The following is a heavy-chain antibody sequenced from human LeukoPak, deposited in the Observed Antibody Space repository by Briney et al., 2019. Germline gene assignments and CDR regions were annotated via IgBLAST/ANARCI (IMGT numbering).Heavy chain of an antibody. D-gene: IGHD3-10*01. J-gene: IGHJ4*02. CDR3: AKEQTSSGYFDY. CDR1: GFTFSSYA. V-gene: IGHV3-23*01. Sequence: KSGGSLRLSCAASGFTFSSYAMSWVRQAPGKGLEWLSSISGSGSSTYYADSVKGRFTISRDNPKNTLYLLMNSLSAEDTALYYCAKEQTSSGYFDYWGQGTLVTVSS. CDR2: ISGSGSST.